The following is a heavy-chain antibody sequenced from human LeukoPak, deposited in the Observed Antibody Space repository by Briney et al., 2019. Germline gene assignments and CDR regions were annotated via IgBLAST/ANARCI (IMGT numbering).Heavy chain of an antibody. Sequence: GGSLRLSCAASGFTFSSFGMHWVRQAPGKGLEWVAVLSFDGTTKYYTDSVKGRFTISRDNAKNSLYLQMNSLRVEDTAVYYCAKEGRSLQTYWGQGTLVTVSS. V-gene: IGHV3-30*18. CDR2: LSFDGTTK. CDR1: GFTFSSFG. CDR3: AKEGRSLQTY. D-gene: IGHD5-24*01. J-gene: IGHJ4*02.